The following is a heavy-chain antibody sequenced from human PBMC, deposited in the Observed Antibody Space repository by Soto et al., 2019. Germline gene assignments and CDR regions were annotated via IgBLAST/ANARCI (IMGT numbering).Heavy chain of an antibody. CDR2: ISYDGSNK. Sequence: CPGIGCAACGVTLSSSAVDWARQAPGKGLEWVVVISYDGSNKYYADSVKGRFTISRDNAKNSVYLQINSLRAEDTAVYFCARDCSGGSCYPGMDVLVQGTTVTVSS. J-gene: IGHJ6*02. D-gene: IGHD2-15*01. CDR1: GVTLSSSA. V-gene: IGHV3-30-3*01. CDR3: ARDCSGGSCYPGMDV.